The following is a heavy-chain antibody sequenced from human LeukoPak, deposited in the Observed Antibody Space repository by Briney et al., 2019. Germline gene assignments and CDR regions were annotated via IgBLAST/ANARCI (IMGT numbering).Heavy chain of an antibody. V-gene: IGHV3-21*01. D-gene: IGHD6-19*01. J-gene: IGHJ4*02. CDR2: ITSPVGHI. Sequence: PGGSLRLSCAASGFTFSTYSMNWVRQAPGKGLEWVASITSPVGHIYYADSLKGRITISRDNAESSLYLQVNSLRAEDTAVYYCATDGQSSGWYGFDYWGQGTLVTVSS. CDR3: ATDGQSSGWYGFDY. CDR1: GFTFSTYS.